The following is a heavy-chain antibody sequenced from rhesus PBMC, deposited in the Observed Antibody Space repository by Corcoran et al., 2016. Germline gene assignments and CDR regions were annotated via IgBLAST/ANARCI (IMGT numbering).Heavy chain of an antibody. J-gene: IGHJ4*01. CDR3: ARRYCTSTTCYDGYYFDY. Sequence: QVTLKESGPALVKPTQTLTLTCTFSEFSLSTSGMGVGWIRQPSRKTLEWLAHIYWNDDKYYSTSLKSRLTISKDTSKNQVVLTMTNMDPVDTATYCCARRYCTSTTCYDGYYFDYWGQGVLVTVSS. D-gene: IGHD2-2*01. CDR2: IYWNDDK. CDR1: EFSLSTSGMG. V-gene: IGHV2-1*01.